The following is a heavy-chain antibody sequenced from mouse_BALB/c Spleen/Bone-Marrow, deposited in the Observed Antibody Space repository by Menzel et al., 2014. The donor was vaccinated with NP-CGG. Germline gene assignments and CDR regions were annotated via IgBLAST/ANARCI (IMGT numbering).Heavy chain of an antibody. CDR1: GFDFRRYW. CDR3: ARGSYYGHLDY. CDR2: INPDSRTI. D-gene: IGHD2-1*01. V-gene: IGHV4-1*02. J-gene: IGHJ2*01. Sequence: EVHLVGSGGGLVQPGGSLKLSCAASGFDFRRYWMSWVRQAPGKGLQWIGEINPDSRTINYTPSLKDKFIISRDNAKNTLYPQMTKVRSEDTALYYCARGSYYGHLDYWGQGTTLTVSS.